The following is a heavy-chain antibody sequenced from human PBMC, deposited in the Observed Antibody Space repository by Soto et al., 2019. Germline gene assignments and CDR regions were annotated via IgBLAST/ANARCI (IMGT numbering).Heavy chain of an antibody. CDR3: ARDRCTNGVCEDY. Sequence: QLQLQESGSGLVKPSQTLSLTCAVSGGSISSGGYSWSWIRQPPGKGLEWIGYIYHSGSTYYNPSPKSRVXXSXDXCKNQFSLKLSSVTAADTAVYYCARDRCTNGVCEDYWGQGTLVTVSS. J-gene: IGHJ4*02. V-gene: IGHV4-30-2*01. CDR1: GGSISSGGYS. D-gene: IGHD2-8*01. CDR2: IYHSGST.